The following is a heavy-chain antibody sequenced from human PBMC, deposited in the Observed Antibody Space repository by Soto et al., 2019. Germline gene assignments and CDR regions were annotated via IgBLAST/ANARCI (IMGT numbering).Heavy chain of an antibody. V-gene: IGHV3-9*01. Sequence: GGSLRLSCAASGFTFNDYAMHWLRQAPGKGLEWVSGISWNGGGIGYADSVKGRFTISRDTAYMELSSLRSEDTAVYYCATVKDLGENWNYWFDPWGQGTLVTVSS. CDR3: ATVKDLGENWNYWFDP. J-gene: IGHJ5*02. CDR1: GFTFNDYA. D-gene: IGHD1-7*01. CDR2: ISWNGGGI.